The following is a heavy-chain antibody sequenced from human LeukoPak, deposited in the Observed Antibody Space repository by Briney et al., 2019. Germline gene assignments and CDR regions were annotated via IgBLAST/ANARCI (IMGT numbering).Heavy chain of an antibody. CDR2: IRYDGSNK. J-gene: IGHJ3*02. V-gene: IGHV3-33*08. D-gene: IGHD1-26*01. CDR1: GFTFSSYG. CDR3: ARDSFQWELPAFDI. Sequence: PGRSLRLSCSASGFTFSSYGMHWVRQAPGKGLGWVAVIRYDGSNKYYAGSVKGRLTISRDNAKNTLYLQMNSVRAEDTAVYYGARDSFQWELPAFDIWGQGTMVTVSS.